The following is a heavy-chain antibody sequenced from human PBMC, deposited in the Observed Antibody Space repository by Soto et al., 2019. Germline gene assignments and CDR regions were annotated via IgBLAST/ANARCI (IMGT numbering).Heavy chain of an antibody. CDR3: ARAGRSSGWYVVY. Sequence: EVQLVESGGGLVQPGGSVRLSCAASGFTFSSYWRSWVRQAPGKGLEWVANIKQDGSEKYYVDSVKGRFTISRDNAKNSLYLQMNSLRAEDTAVYYCARAGRSSGWYVVYWGQGTLVTVSS. D-gene: IGHD6-19*01. CDR2: IKQDGSEK. J-gene: IGHJ4*02. V-gene: IGHV3-7*01. CDR1: GFTFSSYW.